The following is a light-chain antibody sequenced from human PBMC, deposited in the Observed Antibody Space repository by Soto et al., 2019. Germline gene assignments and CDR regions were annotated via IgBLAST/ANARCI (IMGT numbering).Light chain of an antibody. J-gene: IGKJ1*01. CDR2: AAS. Sequence: DIQMTQSPSSLSASVGDRATISYRPSQSISSYLNWYQQKPGKAPKLLIYAASSLQSGVPSRFSGSGSGTDFTLTISSLQPEDFATYYCLQVANFPRTFGQGTKVDIK. V-gene: IGKV1-39*01. CDR3: LQVANFPRT. CDR1: QSISSY.